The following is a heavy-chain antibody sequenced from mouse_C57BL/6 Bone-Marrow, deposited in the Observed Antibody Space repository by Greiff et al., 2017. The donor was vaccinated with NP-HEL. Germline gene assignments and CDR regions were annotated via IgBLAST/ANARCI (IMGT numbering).Heavy chain of an antibody. J-gene: IGHJ1*03. V-gene: IGHV5-12*01. Sequence: EVQRVESGGGLVQPGGSLKLSCAASGFTFSDYYMYWVRQTPEKRLEWVAYISNGGGSTYYPDTVKGRFTISRDNAKNTLYLQMSRLKSEDTAMYYCARPYGSRTYWYFDVWGTGTTVTVSS. CDR3: ARPYGSRTYWYFDV. CDR1: GFTFSDYY. D-gene: IGHD1-1*01. CDR2: ISNGGGST.